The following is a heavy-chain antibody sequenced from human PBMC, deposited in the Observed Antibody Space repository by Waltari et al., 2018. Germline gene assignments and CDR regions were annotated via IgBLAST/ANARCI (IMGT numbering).Heavy chain of an antibody. V-gene: IGHV4-38-2*01. CDR3: ARLNVVAATDY. D-gene: IGHD2-15*01. Sequence: QVQLQESGPGLVKPSETLSLTCAVSGYSISSGYYWGWIRQPPGKGLGWIGSIYHSGSTYYNPSLKSRVTISVDTSKNQFSLKLSSVTAADTAVYYCARLNVVAATDYWGQGTLVTVSS. CDR1: GYSISSGYY. J-gene: IGHJ4*02. CDR2: IYHSGST.